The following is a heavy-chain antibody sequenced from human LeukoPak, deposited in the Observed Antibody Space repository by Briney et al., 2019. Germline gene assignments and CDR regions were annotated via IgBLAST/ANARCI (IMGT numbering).Heavy chain of an antibody. CDR3: ARHGGGGSGGDSGFDY. CDR2: IYPGDSDT. V-gene: IGHV5-51*01. CDR1: GYNFSNCL. D-gene: IGHD2-21*02. Sequence: GESLKISCEGSGYNFSNCLIGWVRQMPGKGLEWMGIIYPGDSDTRYGPSFQGQVTISADKSISTAYLQWSSLKASDTAMYYCARHGGGGSGGDSGFDYWGQGTLVTVSS. J-gene: IGHJ4*02.